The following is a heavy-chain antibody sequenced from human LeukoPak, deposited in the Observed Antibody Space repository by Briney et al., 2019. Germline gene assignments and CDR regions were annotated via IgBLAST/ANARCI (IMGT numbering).Heavy chain of an antibody. V-gene: IGHV3-23*01. CDR3: ASRYNDYGDY. CDR1: GFTFRNYG. D-gene: IGHD5-24*01. J-gene: IGHJ4*02. Sequence: TGGSLRLSCAASGFTFRNYGMSWVRQAPGKGLEWVSGTIGSGDSKFYADPVKGRFTISSDTSRNTLYLHMNSLRADDTAVYYCASRYNDYGDYWGQGALVTVSS. CDR2: TIGSGDSK.